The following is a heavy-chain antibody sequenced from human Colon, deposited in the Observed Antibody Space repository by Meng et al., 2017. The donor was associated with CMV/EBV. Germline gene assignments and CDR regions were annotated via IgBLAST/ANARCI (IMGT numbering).Heavy chain of an antibody. CDR2: IYYSGST. D-gene: IGHD3-10*01. V-gene: IGHV4-31*03. J-gene: IGHJ3*02. CDR3: ARTSTSMIRGGAFDI. Sequence: SETLSLTCTVSGDSITTGAYYWSWIRQHPGKGLEWIGYIYYSGSTNYNPSLKSRINMSVDTSKSQFFLRLNSVTAADTAVYYCARTSTSMIRGGAFDIWGQGTMVTVSS. CDR1: GDSITTGAYY.